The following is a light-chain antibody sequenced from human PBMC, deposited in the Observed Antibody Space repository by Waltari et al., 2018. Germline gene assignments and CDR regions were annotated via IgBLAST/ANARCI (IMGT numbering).Light chain of an antibody. J-gene: IGLJ3*02. Sequence: QSVLTQPPSASGTPGQRVTISCSGSASNIGNNLVNWYQQVPGKAPELLIYRSDQRPSGRHDRGAGTKSGTAAALGIGGLQSEDEADYYCAAWDDSMNGRWVFGGGTKVTVL. CDR3: AAWDDSMNGRWV. CDR2: RSD. V-gene: IGLV1-44*01. CDR1: ASNIGNNL.